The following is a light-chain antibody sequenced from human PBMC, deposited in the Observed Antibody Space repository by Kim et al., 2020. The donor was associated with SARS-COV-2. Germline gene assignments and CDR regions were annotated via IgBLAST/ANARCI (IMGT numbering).Light chain of an antibody. V-gene: IGLV4-69*01. CDR1: SGHSSYA. J-gene: IGLJ3*02. CDR2: LNSDGSH. CDR3: QTWGTGIWV. Sequence: SVKLTCTLSSGHSSYAIAWHQQQPEKGPRYLMKLNSDGSHRKGDGIPDRFSGSSSGAERYLTISSLQSEDEADYYCQTWGTGIWVFGGGTQLTVL.